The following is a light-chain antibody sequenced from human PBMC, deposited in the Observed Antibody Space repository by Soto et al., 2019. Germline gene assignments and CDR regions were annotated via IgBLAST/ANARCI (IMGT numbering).Light chain of an antibody. J-gene: IGKJ1*01. CDR3: QQYYGYPWT. V-gene: IGKV3-20*01. Sequence: EIVLTQSPGTLSLSPGERATLSCRASQSVSSSYLAWYQQKPGQAPRLLIYGASSRATGIPDRFSGSGSGTDFTLTISSLQPDDFATYYCQQYYGYPWTFAQGTKVDIK. CDR2: GAS. CDR1: QSVSSSY.